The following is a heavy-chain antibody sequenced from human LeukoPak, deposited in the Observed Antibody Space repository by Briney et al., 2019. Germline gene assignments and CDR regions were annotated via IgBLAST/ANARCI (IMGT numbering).Heavy chain of an antibody. J-gene: IGHJ3*02. CDR2: IYHSGST. D-gene: IGHD3-22*01. Sequence: SETLSLTCAVSGYSISSGYYWGWIRQPPGKGLEWIGSIYHSGSTYYNPSLKSRVTISVDTSKNQFSLKLSSVTAADTAVYYCARASHYYDSSGYYVDAFDIWGQGTMVTVSS. CDR1: GYSISSGYY. CDR3: ARASHYYDSSGYYVDAFDI. V-gene: IGHV4-38-2*01.